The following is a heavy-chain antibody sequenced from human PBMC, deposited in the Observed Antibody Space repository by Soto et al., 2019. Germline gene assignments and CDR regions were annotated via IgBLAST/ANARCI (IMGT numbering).Heavy chain of an antibody. CDR3: ARGHILLWFGELSTTRYYYYGMDV. CDR2: INPNSGGT. Sequence: ASVKVSCKASGYTFTGYYMHWVRQAPGQGLEWMGWINPNSGGTNYAQKFQGWVTMTRDTSISTAYMELSRLRSDDTAVYYCARGHILLWFGELSTTRYYYYGMDVWGQGTTVTVSS. V-gene: IGHV1-2*04. CDR1: GYTFTGYY. J-gene: IGHJ6*02. D-gene: IGHD3-10*01.